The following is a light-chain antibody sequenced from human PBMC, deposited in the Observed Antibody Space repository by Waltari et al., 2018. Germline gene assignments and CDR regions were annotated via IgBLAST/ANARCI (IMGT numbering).Light chain of an antibody. CDR1: QSVSNN. CDR2: GVS. Sequence: EILVTQSPVTLSVSPGERATLSCRASQSVSNNVAWYQQNPGQAPRLLIYGVSTRATGIPARFSGSGSETEFTLTISSLQSEDFAAYYCQQYKNWPGSFGPGTKVHIK. CDR3: QQYKNWPGS. V-gene: IGKV3-15*01. J-gene: IGKJ3*01.